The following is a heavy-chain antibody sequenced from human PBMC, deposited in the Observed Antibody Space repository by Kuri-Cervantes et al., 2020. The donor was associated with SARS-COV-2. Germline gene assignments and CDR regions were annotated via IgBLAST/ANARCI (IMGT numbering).Heavy chain of an antibody. D-gene: IGHD6-6*01. Sequence: SETLSLTCAVYGGSFSDYYWSWVRQPPGKGLEWIGEINHSGNTNYDPSLKSRVTISIDTSKNQFSLKLSSVTAADTAVYYCARRERPSSSKFQGYYYGMDVWGQGTTVTVSS. J-gene: IGHJ6*02. CDR1: GGSFSDYY. V-gene: IGHV4-34*01. CDR3: ARRERPSSSKFQGYYYGMDV. CDR2: INHSGNT.